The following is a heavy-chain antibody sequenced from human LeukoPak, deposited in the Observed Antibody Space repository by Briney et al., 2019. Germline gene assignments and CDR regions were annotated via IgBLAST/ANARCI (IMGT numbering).Heavy chain of an antibody. J-gene: IGHJ4*02. CDR1: GYTFTGYY. Sequence: ASVKVSCKASGYTFTGYYMHWVRQAPGQGLEWMGWINPNSGGTNYAQKFQGRVTMTRDTSISTAYMELSRLRSDDTAVYYCARGSGGWGVVGYYFDYWGQGTLVTVSS. D-gene: IGHD2-2*01. V-gene: IGHV1-2*02. CDR3: ARGSGGWGVVGYYFDY. CDR2: INPNSGGT.